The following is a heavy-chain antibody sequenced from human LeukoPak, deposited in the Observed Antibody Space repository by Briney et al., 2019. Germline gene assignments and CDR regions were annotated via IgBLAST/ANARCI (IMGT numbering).Heavy chain of an antibody. J-gene: IGHJ4*02. CDR2: ITGSSSYI. CDR3: ARYSGTYRDY. CDR1: GLTFSSSN. V-gene: IGHV3-21*04. Sequence: GGSLSLSCAASGLTFSSSNMTWIRQAPGKGLEWVSSITGSSSYIPYADSVKGRFTISRDNAKNSLYLQLNSLRAEDTAVYYCARYSGTYRDYWGQGTLVTVSS. D-gene: IGHD1-26*01.